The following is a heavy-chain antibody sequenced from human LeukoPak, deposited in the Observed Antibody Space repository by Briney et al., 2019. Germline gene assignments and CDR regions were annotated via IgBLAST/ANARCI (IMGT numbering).Heavy chain of an antibody. CDR3: AGRMTTPMSAFYI. D-gene: IGHD4-17*01. CDR1: GGAISSSNYY. V-gene: IGHV4-39*01. J-gene: IGHJ3*02. Sequence: SETLSLTCTVSGGAISSSNYYWGWIRQPPGKGLEWIGSIYYSGSTYYNPSLKSRVIVSVDTSKNQFSLKLSSVTAADTAVFYCAGRMTTPMSAFYIWGQGTMVSVSS. CDR2: IYYSGST.